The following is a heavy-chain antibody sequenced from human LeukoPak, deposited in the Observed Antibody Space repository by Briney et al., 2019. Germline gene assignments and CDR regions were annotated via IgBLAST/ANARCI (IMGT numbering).Heavy chain of an antibody. D-gene: IGHD5-12*01. J-gene: IGHJ4*02. CDR3: AAEKNSGYDSAGGGPFDY. CDR1: GFTVSSNY. V-gene: IGHV3-53*01. CDR2: IYSGGST. Sequence: PGGSLRLSCAASGFTVSSNYMSWVRQAPGKGLEWVSVIYSGGSTYYADSVKGRFTISRDNSKNTLYLQMNSLRAEDTAVYYCAAEKNSGYDSAGGGPFDYWGQGTLVTVSS.